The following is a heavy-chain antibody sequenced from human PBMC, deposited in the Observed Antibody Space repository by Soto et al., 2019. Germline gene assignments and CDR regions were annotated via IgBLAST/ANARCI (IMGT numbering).Heavy chain of an antibody. D-gene: IGHD3-22*01. Sequence: SETLDLTCTVSGGSISSSSYYWGWIRQPPGKWLEWIGSIYYSGSTYYNPSLKSRVTISVDTSKNQFSLKLSSVTAADTAVYYCASHGRVGSSGYYYDSSGYYYEGYFDYWGQGTLVTVSS. V-gene: IGHV4-39*01. CDR2: IYYSGST. CDR1: GGSISSSSYY. CDR3: ASHGRVGSSGYYYDSSGYYYEGYFDY. J-gene: IGHJ4*02.